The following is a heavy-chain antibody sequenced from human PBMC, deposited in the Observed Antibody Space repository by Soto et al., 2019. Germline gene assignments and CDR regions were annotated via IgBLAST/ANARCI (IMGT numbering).Heavy chain of an antibody. CDR3: ARRGAYYYGSGSSKWFDP. J-gene: IGHJ5*02. CDR1: GGSFSGYY. V-gene: IGHV4-34*01. Sequence: SETLSLTCAVYGGSFSGYYWSWIRQPPGKGLEWIGEINHSGSTNYNPSLKSRVTISVDTSKNQFSLKLSSVTAADTAVYYCARRGAYYYGSGSSKWFDPWGQGTLVTVSS. CDR2: INHSGST. D-gene: IGHD3-10*01.